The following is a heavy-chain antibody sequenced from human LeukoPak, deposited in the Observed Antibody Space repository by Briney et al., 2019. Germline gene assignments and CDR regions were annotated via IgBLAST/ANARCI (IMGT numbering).Heavy chain of an antibody. CDR1: GGSISSYY. D-gene: IGHD6-13*01. CDR3: ARDLGSSRYYYYGMDV. J-gene: IGHJ6*02. CDR2: IYYSGST. Sequence: SETLSLTCTVSGGSISSYYWSWIRQPPGKGLEWIGYIYYSGSTNYNPSLKSRVTISVDTSKNQFPLKLSSVTAADTAVYYCARDLGSSRYYYYGMDVWGQGTTVTVSS. V-gene: IGHV4-59*01.